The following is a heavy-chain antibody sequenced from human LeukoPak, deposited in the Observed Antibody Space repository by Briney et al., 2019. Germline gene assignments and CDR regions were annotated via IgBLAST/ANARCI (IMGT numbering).Heavy chain of an antibody. CDR2: ISGSGGST. J-gene: IGHJ4*02. Sequence: GGSLRLSCAASGFTFSSYAMSWVRQAPGKGLEWVSAISGSGGSTYYADSVKGRSTISRDNSKNTLYLQMNSLRAEDTAVYYCAKDGYSYGDEYYFDYWGQGTLVTVSS. CDR3: AKDGYSYGDEYYFDY. V-gene: IGHV3-23*01. CDR1: GFTFSSYA. D-gene: IGHD5-18*01.